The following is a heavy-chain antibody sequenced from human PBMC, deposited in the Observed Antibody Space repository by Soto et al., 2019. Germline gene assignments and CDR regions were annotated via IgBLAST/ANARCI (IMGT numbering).Heavy chain of an antibody. Sequence: PSETLSLTCTVSGGSISSGDYYWSWIRQPPGKGLEWIGSIYYSGSTYYNPSLKSRVTISVDTSKTQFSLKLSSGTAADTAVYYCARVMATPVSFDIWGQGTMVTVSS. CDR1: GGSISSGDYY. CDR2: IYYSGST. V-gene: IGHV4-30-4*01. J-gene: IGHJ3*02. CDR3: ARVMATPVSFDI. D-gene: IGHD2-8*01.